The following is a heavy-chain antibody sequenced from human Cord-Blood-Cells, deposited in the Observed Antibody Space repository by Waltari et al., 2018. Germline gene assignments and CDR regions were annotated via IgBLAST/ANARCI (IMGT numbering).Heavy chain of an antibody. CDR3: ARAPKGGQLLNWFDP. J-gene: IGHJ5*02. V-gene: IGHV4-59*11. D-gene: IGHD2-2*01. Sequence: QVQLQESGPGLVKPSETLSLTCTVSGGSISSHYWSWIRQPPGKGLEWIGYLYYSGSTHSNPSLKRRVTISGDTSKNQFSRKLGSVTAADTAVYYCARAPKGGQLLNWFDPWGQGTLVTVSS. CDR1: GGSISSHY. CDR2: LYYSGST.